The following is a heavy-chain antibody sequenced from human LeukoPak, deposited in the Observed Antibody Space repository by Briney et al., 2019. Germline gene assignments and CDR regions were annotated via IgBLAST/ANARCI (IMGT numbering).Heavy chain of an antibody. V-gene: IGHV3-9*03. J-gene: IGHJ4*02. CDR3: AKGGGSSLTWYFDY. D-gene: IGHD2-15*01. Sequence: PGGSLRLSCAASGFTFDDYAMHWVRQAPGKGLEWVSGISWNSGSIGYADSVKGRFTISRDNAKNSLYLQMNSLRAEDMALYYCAKGGGSSLTWYFDYWGQGTLVTVSS. CDR1: GFTFDDYA. CDR2: ISWNSGSI.